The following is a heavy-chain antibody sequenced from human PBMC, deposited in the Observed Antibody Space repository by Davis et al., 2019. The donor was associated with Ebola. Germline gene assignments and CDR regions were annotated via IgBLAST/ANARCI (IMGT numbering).Heavy chain of an antibody. D-gene: IGHD4-23*01. CDR2: ISSDSDYI. Sequence: PGGSLRLSCAASGFTFSTYSMSWVRQAPGKGLEWVSSISSDSDYIYYADSAKGRFTISRDNSKNTLYLQMNSLRAEDTAVYYCARNSPGGEVDYWGQGTLVTVSS. J-gene: IGHJ4*02. CDR1: GFTFSTYS. CDR3: ARNSPGGEVDY. V-gene: IGHV3-21*01.